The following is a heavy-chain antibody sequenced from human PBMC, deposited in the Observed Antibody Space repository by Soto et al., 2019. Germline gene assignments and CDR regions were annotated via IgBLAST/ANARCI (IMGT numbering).Heavy chain of an antibody. CDR3: ASIRYYYYYMDV. CDR2: INSDGSST. J-gene: IGHJ6*03. CDR1: GFTFSSYW. Sequence: VQLVESGGGLVQPGGSLRLSCAASGFTFSSYWMHWVRQAPGKGLVWVSRINSDGSSTSYADSVKGRFTISRDNAKNTLYLQMNSLRAEDTAVYYCASIRYYYYYMDVWGKGTTVTVSS. V-gene: IGHV3-74*01.